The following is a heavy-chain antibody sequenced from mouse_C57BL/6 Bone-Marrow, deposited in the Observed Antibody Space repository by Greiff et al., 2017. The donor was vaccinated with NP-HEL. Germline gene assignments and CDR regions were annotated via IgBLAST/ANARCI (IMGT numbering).Heavy chain of an antibody. J-gene: IGHJ4*01. V-gene: IGHV1-64*01. CDR2: IHPNSGST. Sequence: QVQLQQPGAELVKPGASVKLSCKASGYTFTSYWMHWVKQRPGQGLEWIGMIHPNSGSTNYNEKFKSKATLTVDKSSSTAYMQLSSLTSEDSAVYYCARDCGSSLYYAMDYWGQGTSVTVSS. CDR1: GYTFTSYW. CDR3: ARDCGSSLYYAMDY. D-gene: IGHD1-1*01.